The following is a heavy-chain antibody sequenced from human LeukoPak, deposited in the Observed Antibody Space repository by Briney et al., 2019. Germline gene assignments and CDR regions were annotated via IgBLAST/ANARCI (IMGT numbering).Heavy chain of an antibody. CDR1: GGSFSGYY. CDR3: ARLLRGGRDTPMVTMIVVRAKSGAFDI. CDR2: INHSGST. V-gene: IGHV4-34*01. D-gene: IGHD3-22*01. J-gene: IGHJ3*02. Sequence: SETLSLTCSVYGGSFSGYYCGWIRQPPGKGLELIGEINHSGSTNYNPSLKSRVTISVDTSKNQFSLKLSSVTAADTAVYYCARLLRGGRDTPMVTMIVVRAKSGAFDIWGQGTMVTVSS.